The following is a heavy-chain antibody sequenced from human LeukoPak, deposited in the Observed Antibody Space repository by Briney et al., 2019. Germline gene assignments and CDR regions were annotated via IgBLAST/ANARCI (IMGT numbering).Heavy chain of an antibody. J-gene: IGHJ4*02. Sequence: PSETLSLTCTVSGGPISSGSYYWSWIRQPAGKGLEWIGRIYTSGSTNYNPSLKSRVTISVDTSKNQFSLKLSSVTAADTAVYYCARGPSYGDYVPYWGQGTLVTVSS. V-gene: IGHV4-61*02. CDR1: GGPISSGSYY. CDR3: ARGPSYGDYVPY. D-gene: IGHD4-17*01. CDR2: IYTSGST.